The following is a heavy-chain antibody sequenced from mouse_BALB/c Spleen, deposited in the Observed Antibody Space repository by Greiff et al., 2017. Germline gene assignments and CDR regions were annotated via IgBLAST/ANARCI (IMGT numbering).Heavy chain of an antibody. CDR3: ARGPPAGYWYGSSFAY. Sequence: VKLQESGPGLVAPSQSLSITCTVSGFSLSRYSVHWVRQPPGKGLEWLGMIWGGGSTDYNSALKSRLSISKDNSKSQVFLKMNSLQTDDTAMYYCARGPPAGYWYGSSFAYWGQGTLVTVSA. CDR1: GFSLSRYS. J-gene: IGHJ3*01. V-gene: IGHV2-6-4*01. D-gene: IGHD1-1*01. CDR2: IWGGGST.